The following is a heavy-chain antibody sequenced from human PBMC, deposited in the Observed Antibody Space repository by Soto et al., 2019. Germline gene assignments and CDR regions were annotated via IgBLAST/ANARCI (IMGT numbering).Heavy chain of an antibody. CDR1: GFTFSSYG. V-gene: IGHV3-33*06. CDR2: IWYDGSNK. Sequence: GGSLRLSCAASGFTFSSYGMHWVRQASGKGLEWVAVIWYDGSNKYYADSVKGRFTISRDNSKNTLYLQMNSLRAEDTAVYYCAKEITMIVVAEYSWGQGTLVTVSS. CDR3: AKEITMIVVAEYS. D-gene: IGHD3-22*01. J-gene: IGHJ5*02.